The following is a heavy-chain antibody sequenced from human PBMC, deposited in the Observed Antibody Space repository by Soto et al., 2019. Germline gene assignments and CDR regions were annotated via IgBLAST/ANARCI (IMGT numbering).Heavy chain of an antibody. CDR2: IYYSGST. CDR1: GGSISSYY. V-gene: IGHV4-59*08. Sequence: QVQLQESGPGLVKPSETLSLTCTVSGGSISSYYWSWIRQPPGTGLEWIGYIYYSGSTNYNPSLKCRVTISAERSKSQFSMKLRSVADADTAVYYCAGTYYDFWSGYFGTWHYWGQGTLVTVSS. J-gene: IGHJ4*02. CDR3: AGTYYDFWSGYFGTWHY. D-gene: IGHD3-3*01.